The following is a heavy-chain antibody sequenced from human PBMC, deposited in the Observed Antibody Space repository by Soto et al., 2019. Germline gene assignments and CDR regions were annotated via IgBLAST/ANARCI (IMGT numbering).Heavy chain of an antibody. Sequence: QVQLVQSGAEVKKPGSSVKVSCKVSGGTFSNYAIDWVRLAPGHGLEWMGVIVPIFGTTYYTQKFQGRATIISDDSTTTAYLEMSSQRSDDTAIYYCARVEAVAGLYNYHGLDVWGQGTAVTVSS. CDR2: IVPIFGTT. CDR1: GGTFSNYA. V-gene: IGHV1-69*05. CDR3: ARVEAVAGLYNYHGLDV. D-gene: IGHD6-19*01. J-gene: IGHJ6*02.